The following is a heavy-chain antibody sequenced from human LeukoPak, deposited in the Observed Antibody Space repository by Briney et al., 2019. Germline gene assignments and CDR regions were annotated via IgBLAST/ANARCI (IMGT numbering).Heavy chain of an antibody. CDR1: GLTFSSYS. J-gene: IGHJ5*02. V-gene: IGHV3-9*01. CDR3: AKDYYGSGSYLWFDP. Sequence: GGSLRLSCAASGLTFSSYSMNWVRQAPGKGLEWVSGISWNSGSIGYADSVKGRFTISRDNAKNSLYLQMNSLRAEDTALYYCAKDYYGSGSYLWFDPWGQGTLVTVSS. CDR2: ISWNSGSI. D-gene: IGHD3-10*01.